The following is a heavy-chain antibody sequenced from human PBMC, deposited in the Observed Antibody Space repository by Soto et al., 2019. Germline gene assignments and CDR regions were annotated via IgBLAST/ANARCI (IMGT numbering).Heavy chain of an antibody. CDR2: INPSIGST. CDR3: ARLYSGSRLDY. CDR1: GYTFNTYN. J-gene: IGHJ4*02. Sequence: AASVKVSCKASGYTFNTYNMYWVRQAPGQGLEWMGVINPSIGSTNYAQKFQGRVIMTRDTSTSTVYMELSTLRSDDTAVYYCARLYSGSRLDYWGQGTLVTVSS. D-gene: IGHD1-26*01. V-gene: IGHV1-46*02.